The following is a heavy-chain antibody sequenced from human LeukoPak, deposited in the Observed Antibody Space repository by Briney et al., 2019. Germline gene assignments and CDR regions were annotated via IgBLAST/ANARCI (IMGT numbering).Heavy chain of an antibody. CDR1: GGSISSGGYH. Sequence: SETLSLTCTVSGGSISSGGYHWSWIRQHPGKGLEWIGYIYHSGTNYSNPSLKSRVTISIDTSNNQVSLKVNSVTAADTAIYYCARRTSWVDAFDIWGQGTMVIVSS. D-gene: IGHD6-13*01. CDR3: ARRTSWVDAFDI. V-gene: IGHV4-31*02. CDR2: IYHSGTN. J-gene: IGHJ3*02.